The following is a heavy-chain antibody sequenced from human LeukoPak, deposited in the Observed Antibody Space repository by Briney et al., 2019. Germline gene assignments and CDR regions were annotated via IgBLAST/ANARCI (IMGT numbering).Heavy chain of an antibody. CDR2: IYYSGST. Sequence: SETLSLTCTVSGGSISSSSYYWGWIRQPPGKGLEWIGSIYYSGSTYYNPSLKSRVTISVDTSKNQFSLKLSSVTAADTAVYYCARRANWFDPWSQGTLVTVSS. V-gene: IGHV4-39*01. CDR3: ARRANWFDP. CDR1: GGSISSSSYY. J-gene: IGHJ5*02.